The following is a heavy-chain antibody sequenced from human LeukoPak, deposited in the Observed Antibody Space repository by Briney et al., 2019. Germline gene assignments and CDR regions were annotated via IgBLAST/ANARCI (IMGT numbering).Heavy chain of an antibody. CDR2: ISFSGHRR. V-gene: IGHV3-48*01. J-gene: IGHJ4*02. Sequence: PGGSLRLSCVASGFTFSSYSLNWFRQAPGKGLEWVSYISFSGHRRVYADSVKGRFTISRDVAKKSLYLEMNSLRAEDTAVYYCVRDLRIRDSSSWYRDYWGQGTLVTVSS. CDR1: GFTFSSYS. D-gene: IGHD6-13*01. CDR3: VRDLRIRDSSSWYRDY.